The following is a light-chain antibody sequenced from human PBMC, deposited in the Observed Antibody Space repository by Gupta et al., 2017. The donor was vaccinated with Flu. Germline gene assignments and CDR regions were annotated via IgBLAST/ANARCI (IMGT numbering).Light chain of an antibody. Sequence: QSVLTQSPSASGTPGQSVTISCSGGTSNIGSHYVHWYQQHPGMAPQLLVYRNNQRLSTVPERFTASKSGTSASLAIRGLRSEDEADYYCATWDDSLGGPVFGGGTKLAVL. CDR1: TSNIGSHY. V-gene: IGLV1-47*01. CDR3: ATWDDSLGGPV. J-gene: IGLJ3*02. CDR2: RNN.